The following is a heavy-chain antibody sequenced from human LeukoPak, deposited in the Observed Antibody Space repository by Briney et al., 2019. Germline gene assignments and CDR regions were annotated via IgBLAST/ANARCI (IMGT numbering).Heavy chain of an antibody. Sequence: ASVKVSFKASGYTFTSYGISWVRQAPGQGLEWMGWISAYNGNTKYAQKFQGRVTMTTDTSTSTAYMELRSLRSDDTAVYYCARRQGTTLNFDYWGQGTLVTVSS. CDR3: ARRQGTTLNFDY. CDR1: GYTFTSYG. J-gene: IGHJ4*02. V-gene: IGHV1-18*01. D-gene: IGHD1-1*01. CDR2: ISAYNGNT.